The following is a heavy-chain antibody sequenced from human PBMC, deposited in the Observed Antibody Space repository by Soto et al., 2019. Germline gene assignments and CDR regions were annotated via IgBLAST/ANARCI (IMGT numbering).Heavy chain of an antibody. Sequence: QVQLVESGGGVVQPGRSLRLSCAASGFIFSGYGMHWVRQAPGKGLEWVAVIWYDGSNENYADSVKGRFTISRDNSKNTLYRQMNSLRAEDTAVYYCTRRFSDGWYSDYWGQGTLVTVSS. J-gene: IGHJ4*02. CDR3: TRRFSDGWYSDY. D-gene: IGHD6-19*01. V-gene: IGHV3-33*01. CDR2: IWYDGSNE. CDR1: GFIFSGYG.